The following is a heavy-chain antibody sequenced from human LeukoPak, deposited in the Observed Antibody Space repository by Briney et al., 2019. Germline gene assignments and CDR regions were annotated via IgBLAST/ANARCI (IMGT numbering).Heavy chain of an antibody. D-gene: IGHD3-22*01. V-gene: IGHV1-2*02. CDR2: INPNSGGT. CDR1: GYTFTGYY. CDR3: ATHITYYYDSSGKPAMGGFDY. J-gene: IGHJ4*02. Sequence: GASVKVSCKASGYTFTGYYMHWVRQAPGQGLEWMGWINPNSGGTNYAQKFQGRVTMTRDTSISTAYMELSRLRSDDTAVYYCATHITYYYDSSGKPAMGGFDYWGQGTLVTVSS.